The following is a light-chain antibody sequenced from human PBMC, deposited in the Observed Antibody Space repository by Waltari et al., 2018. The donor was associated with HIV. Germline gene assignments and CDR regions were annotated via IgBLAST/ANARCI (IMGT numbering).Light chain of an antibody. V-gene: IGKV4-1*01. CDR3: QQYFSVPYT. CDR1: QSVLYDSNNKNY. Sequence: EIVMTQSPDSLAVSLGERATINCKTSQSVLYDSNNKNYLSWYRQKPGQPPELLISWASTRGSGVPDRFSGSGSGTDFTLTINSLQAEDVAVYYCQQYFSVPYTFGQGTKLEIK. CDR2: WAS. J-gene: IGKJ2*01.